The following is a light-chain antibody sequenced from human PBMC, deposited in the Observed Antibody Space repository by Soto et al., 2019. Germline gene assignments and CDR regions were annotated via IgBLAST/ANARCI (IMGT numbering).Light chain of an antibody. CDR3: SSYSSTTLV. J-gene: IGLJ1*01. V-gene: IGLV2-14*01. CDR2: EVR. Sequence: QSVLTQPASVSGSPGQSITISCTGTSSDVGGHDYVSWYQQHPGKAPKLIIYEVRNRPSGVSNRFSGSKSGNTASLTISGLQAEDEADYYCSSYSSTTLVFGTGTELTVL. CDR1: SSDVGGHDY.